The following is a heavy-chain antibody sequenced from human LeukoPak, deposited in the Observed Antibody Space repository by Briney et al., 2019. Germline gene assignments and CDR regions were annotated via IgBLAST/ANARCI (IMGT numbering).Heavy chain of an antibody. CDR2: IYYSGST. J-gene: IGHJ4*02. D-gene: IGHD2-2*01. CDR1: GGSISSSSYY. V-gene: IGHV4-39*07. CDR3: ARRVVGEWYFDL. Sequence: SETLSLTCTVSGGSISSSSYYWGWIRQPPGKGLEWIGSIYYSGSTYYNPSLKSRVTIPVDTSKNQFSLKLSSVTPADTAVYYCARRVVGEWYFDLWGQRTLLTLSS.